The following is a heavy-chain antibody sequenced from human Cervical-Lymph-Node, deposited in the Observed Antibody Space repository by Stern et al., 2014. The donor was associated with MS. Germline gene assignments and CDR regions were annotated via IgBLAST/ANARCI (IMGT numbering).Heavy chain of an antibody. V-gene: IGHV5-51*01. CDR2: IYPGASAT. CDR1: GYTFTNYW. CDR3: ARVRIVGASDAFDL. D-gene: IGHD1-26*01. J-gene: IGHJ3*01. Sequence: VQLVQSGAEVKKPGESLKVSCKASGYTFTNYWIGWVRQMPREGLEWMGIIYPGASATNYRPSFQGLVTITADKSISPAYLQWSSLEASDTAIYFCARVRIVGASDAFDLWGQGTMVTVSS.